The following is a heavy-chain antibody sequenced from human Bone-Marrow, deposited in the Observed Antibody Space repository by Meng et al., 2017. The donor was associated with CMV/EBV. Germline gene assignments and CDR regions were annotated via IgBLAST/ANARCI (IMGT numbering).Heavy chain of an antibody. CDR1: GFTFDDYG. CDR3: AKGDVVVPAAIRPGYYYYYGMDA. Sequence: GESLKISCAASGFTFDDYGMSWVRQAPGKGLEWVSGINWNGGSTGYADSVKGRFTISRDNAKNSLYLQMNSLRAEDTAVYYCAKGDVVVPAAIRPGYYYYYGMDAWGQGTTVTVSS. J-gene: IGHJ6*02. V-gene: IGHV3-20*04. CDR2: INWNGGST. D-gene: IGHD2-2*02.